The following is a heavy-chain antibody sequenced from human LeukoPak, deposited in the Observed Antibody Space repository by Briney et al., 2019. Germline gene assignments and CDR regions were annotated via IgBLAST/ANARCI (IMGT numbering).Heavy chain of an antibody. J-gene: IGHJ3*02. CDR3: ARGGSSWDFAFDI. CDR1: RFIFSSYA. Sequence: GGSLRLSCAASRFIFSSYAMHWVRQAPGKGLEWVAVLSYDGSDKYYADSVKGRFTISRDNSRNTLYLQMNSLRTEDTAMYYCARGGSSWDFAFDIWGRGTMVTVSS. CDR2: LSYDGSDK. V-gene: IGHV3-30*04. D-gene: IGHD6-13*01.